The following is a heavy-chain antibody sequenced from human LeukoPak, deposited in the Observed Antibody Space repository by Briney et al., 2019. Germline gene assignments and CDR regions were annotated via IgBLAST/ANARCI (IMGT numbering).Heavy chain of an antibody. V-gene: IGHV4-34*01. Sequence: PSETLSLTCAVYGGSFSGYYWSWIRQPPGKGLEWIGEINHSGSTNYNPSLKSRVTISVDTSKNQFSLKLSSVTAADTAVYYCAGGGSDILTGYYEDYWGQGTLVTVSS. J-gene: IGHJ4*02. CDR3: AGGGSDILTGYYEDY. CDR2: INHSGST. D-gene: IGHD3-9*01. CDR1: GGSFSGYY.